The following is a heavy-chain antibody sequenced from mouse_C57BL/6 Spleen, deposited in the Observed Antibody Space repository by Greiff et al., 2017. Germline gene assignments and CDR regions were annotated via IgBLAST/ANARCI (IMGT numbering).Heavy chain of an antibody. CDR2: IYPGSGST. Sequence: QVQLKQPGAELVKPGASVKMSCKASGYTFTSYWITWVKQRPGQGLEWIGDIYPGSGSTNYNEKFKSKATLTVDTSSSTAYMQLSSLTSEDSAVYYCARYRYYGSSWDYWGHGTTLTVSS. CDR3: ARYRYYGSSWDY. J-gene: IGHJ2*01. CDR1: GYTFTSYW. V-gene: IGHV1-55*01. D-gene: IGHD1-1*01.